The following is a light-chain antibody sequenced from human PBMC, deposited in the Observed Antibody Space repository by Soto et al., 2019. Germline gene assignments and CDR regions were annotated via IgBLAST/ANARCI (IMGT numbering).Light chain of an antibody. Sequence: EIVLTQSPGTLSLSPGERATLSCRASQSVSSSSLAWYQQKPGQAPRLLIYGASSRDTGIPDRFSGSGSGTHFTLTISRLEPEDSAVFYCQQYGSPPYTFGQGTKLEIK. CDR2: GAS. J-gene: IGKJ2*01. V-gene: IGKV3-20*01. CDR3: QQYGSPPYT. CDR1: QSVSSSS.